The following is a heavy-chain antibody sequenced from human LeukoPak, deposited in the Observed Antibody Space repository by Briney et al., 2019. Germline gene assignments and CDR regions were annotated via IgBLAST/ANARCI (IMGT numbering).Heavy chain of an antibody. CDR1: GYTFTSYY. CDR3: ARVRKRITMIVVTKAEGWFDP. Sequence: GASVKVSCKASGYTFTSYYMHWARQAPGQGLEWMGIINPSGGSTNYAQKFQGRVTMTRDTSTSTVYMELSSLRSEDTAVYYCARVRKRITMIVVTKAEGWFDPWGQGTLVTVSS. V-gene: IGHV1-46*01. D-gene: IGHD3-22*01. J-gene: IGHJ5*02. CDR2: INPSGGST.